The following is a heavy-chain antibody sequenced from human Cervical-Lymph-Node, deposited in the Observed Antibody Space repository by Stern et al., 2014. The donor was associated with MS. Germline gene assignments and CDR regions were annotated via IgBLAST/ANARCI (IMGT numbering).Heavy chain of an antibody. J-gene: IGHJ6*02. V-gene: IGHV5-51*03. Sequence: EDQLVESGAEVKKPGESLRISCKGSGYTFSNYWIGWVRPMPGQGLEWVGSIFPGGSDASYSPSFQGQIPISADKSSNTAFLQWNSLKASDTAMYYCARRKYSSSYYYYFGMDVWGQGTTVTVSS. CDR3: ARRKYSSSYYYYFGMDV. D-gene: IGHD6-13*01. CDR1: GYTFSNYW. CDR2: IFPGGSDA.